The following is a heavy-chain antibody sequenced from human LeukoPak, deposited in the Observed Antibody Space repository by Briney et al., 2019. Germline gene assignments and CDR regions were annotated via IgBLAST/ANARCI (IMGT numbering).Heavy chain of an antibody. J-gene: IGHJ4*02. CDR3: ARRAGDYSHPYDY. Sequence: PGGSLRLSCTVSGFTVSSNSMSWVRQAPGKGLEWVSVIYTTGRTHNSDSVKGRFTISRDSSKNTLYLQMNSLRAEDTAVYYCARRAGDYSHPYDYWGQGTLVTVSS. CDR1: GFTVSSNS. CDR2: IYTTGRT. V-gene: IGHV3-53*01. D-gene: IGHD3-22*01.